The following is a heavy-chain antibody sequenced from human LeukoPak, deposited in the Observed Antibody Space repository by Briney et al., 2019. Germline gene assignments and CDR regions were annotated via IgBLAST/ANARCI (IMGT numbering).Heavy chain of an antibody. D-gene: IGHD6-13*01. J-gene: IGHJ4*02. V-gene: IGHV3-23*01. CDR1: GFTFSSYA. CDR3: AKLLRSWYFFDY. Sequence: GGSLRLSCAASGFTFSSYAMSWVRQAPGKGLECVSSIGTSGVNIYYADSVKGRFTISRDNSKNTLYLQMNSLRAEDTATYYCAKLLRSWYFFDYWGQGALVTVSS. CDR2: IGTSGVNI.